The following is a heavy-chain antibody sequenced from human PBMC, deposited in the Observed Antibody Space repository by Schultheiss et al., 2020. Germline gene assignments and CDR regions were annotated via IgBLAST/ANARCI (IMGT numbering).Heavy chain of an antibody. Sequence: GGSLTLSCAASGFTFSTYAMIWVRRAPGKGLEWVSAITGSGGGTYYADSVKGRFTISRDNSKNMLYLQMNRLRAEDTAVYYCAKGSDNFLGYTGSYYEWGQGTLVTVSS. CDR2: ITGSGGGT. J-gene: IGHJ4*02. CDR3: AKGSDNFLGYTGSYYE. V-gene: IGHV3-23*01. CDR1: GFTFSTYA. D-gene: IGHD1-26*01.